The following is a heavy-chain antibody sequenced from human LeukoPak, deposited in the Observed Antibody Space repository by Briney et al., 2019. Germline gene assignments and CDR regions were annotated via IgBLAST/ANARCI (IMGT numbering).Heavy chain of an antibody. V-gene: IGHV1-69*13. CDR1: GGTFSSYA. J-gene: IGHJ6*04. Sequence: GASVKVSCKASGGTFSSYAISWVRQAPGQGLEWMGGIIPIFGTANYAQKFQGRVTITADESTSTAYMELSSLRFEDTAVYYCASLITRIKQQLVQDYYYGMDVWGKGTTVTVSS. CDR3: ASLITRIKQQLVQDYYYGMDV. D-gene: IGHD6-13*01. CDR2: IIPIFGTA.